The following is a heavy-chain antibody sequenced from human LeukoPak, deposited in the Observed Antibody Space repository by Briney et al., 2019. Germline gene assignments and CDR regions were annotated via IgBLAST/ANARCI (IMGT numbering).Heavy chain of an antibody. V-gene: IGHV3-20*04. CDR2: INWNGGST. Sequence: GGSLRLSCAASGFTFDDYGMSWFRQAPGKGLEWVSGINWNGGSTGYADSVKGRFTISRDNAKNSLYLQMNSLRAEDTALYYCARDAPDRYNWNDVTDYWGQGTLVTVSS. D-gene: IGHD1-20*01. J-gene: IGHJ4*02. CDR3: ARDAPDRYNWNDVTDY. CDR1: GFTFDDYG.